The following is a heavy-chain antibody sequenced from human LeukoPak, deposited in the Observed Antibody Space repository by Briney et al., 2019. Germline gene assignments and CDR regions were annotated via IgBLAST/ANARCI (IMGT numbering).Heavy chain of an antibody. CDR1: GFTFNTYS. V-gene: IGHV3-15*01. CDR2: IKSKADGGTA. Sequence: GGSLRLACEASGFTFNTYSMNWVRQAPGKGLEWVGRIKSKADGGTADYAAPVKGRFTFSRDDSENTLYLQMDSLKTEDTAVYYCEASYHYYYMDVWGKGTTVTVSS. J-gene: IGHJ6*03. CDR3: EASYHYYYMDV.